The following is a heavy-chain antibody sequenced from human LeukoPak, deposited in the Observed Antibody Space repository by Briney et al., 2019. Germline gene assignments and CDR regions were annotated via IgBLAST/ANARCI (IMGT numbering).Heavy chain of an antibody. CDR1: GFTFSSYW. J-gene: IGHJ4*02. D-gene: IGHD6-13*01. Sequence: GGSLRLSCAASGFTFSSYWMTWVRQAPGKGLEGVANIKQDGSEKYYVDSVKGRFTVSRDNAKNSLYLQMNSLRDEDTAVYYCAREEDIAAALGYWGQGTLVTVSS. CDR2: IKQDGSEK. V-gene: IGHV3-7*01. CDR3: AREEDIAAALGY.